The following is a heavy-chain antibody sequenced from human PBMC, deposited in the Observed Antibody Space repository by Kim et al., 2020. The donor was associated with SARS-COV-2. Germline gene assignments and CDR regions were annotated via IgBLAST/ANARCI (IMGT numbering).Heavy chain of an antibody. CDR3: ARGVYFDAYYYYYGMDV. CDR2: ISSSSSTI. J-gene: IGHJ6*02. D-gene: IGHD3-9*01. CDR1: GFTFSSYS. V-gene: IGHV3-48*02. Sequence: GGSLRLSCAASGFTFSSYSMNWVRQAPGKGLEWVSYISSSSSTIYHADSVKGRFTISRDNAKNSLYLQMNSLRDEDTAVYYCARGVYFDAYYYYYGMDVWGQGTTVTVSS.